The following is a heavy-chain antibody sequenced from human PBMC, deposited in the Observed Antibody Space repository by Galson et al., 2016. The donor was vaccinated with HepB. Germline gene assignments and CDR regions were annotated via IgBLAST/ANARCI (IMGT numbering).Heavy chain of an antibody. D-gene: IGHD3-10*01. CDR3: ATAPERYYVSGTSWFDP. J-gene: IGHJ5*02. CDR2: VFHDGRT. Sequence: ETLSLTCIVSGGSISGGPNYWAWIRQPPGKGLEYIGTVFHDGRTYYNPSLKVRVTISVDTSNSQFSLSLNSVTAADTAVYYCATAPERYYVSGTSWFDPWGQGTLVTVSS. CDR1: GGSISGGPNY. V-gene: IGHV4-39*07.